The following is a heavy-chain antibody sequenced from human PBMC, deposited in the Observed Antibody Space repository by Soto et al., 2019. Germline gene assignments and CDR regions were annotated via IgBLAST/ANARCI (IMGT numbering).Heavy chain of an antibody. CDR1: GFTFSSYG. CDR3: ARVRNYYDSSGYQGPLDY. J-gene: IGHJ4*02. V-gene: IGHV3-30-3*01. D-gene: IGHD3-22*01. CDR2: ISYDGSNK. Sequence: GGSLRLSCAASGFTFSSYGMHLVRQAPGKGLEWVAVISYDGSNKYYADSVKGRFTISRDNSKNTLYLQMNSLRAEDTAVYYCARVRNYYDSSGYQGPLDYWGQGTLVTVSS.